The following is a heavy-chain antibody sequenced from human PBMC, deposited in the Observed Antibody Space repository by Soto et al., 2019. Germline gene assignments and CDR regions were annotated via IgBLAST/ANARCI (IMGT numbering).Heavy chain of an antibody. CDR3: ARWGTTGGFEL. Sequence: ESGGGVVQPGTSLRLSCTASGFMFKSYVMHWVRQAPGKGLEWVALTSYDGNNKYYGDSVKGRFTVSRDNSKNTLHLQMDSLRPEDTALYYCARWGTTGGFELWGQGTLVSVSS. CDR1: GFMFKSYV. D-gene: IGHD3-16*01. J-gene: IGHJ4*02. V-gene: IGHV3-30*19. CDR2: TSYDGNNK.